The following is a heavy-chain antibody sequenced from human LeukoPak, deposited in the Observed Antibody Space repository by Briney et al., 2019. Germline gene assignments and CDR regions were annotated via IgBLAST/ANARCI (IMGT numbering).Heavy chain of an antibody. CDR3: ARDLSFGSLDF. V-gene: IGHV3-33*08. J-gene: IGHJ4*02. CDR1: GFKFSDHY. Sequence: GGSLRLSCAASGFKFSDHYIDWVRQAPGKGLEWVAGMWYDGSREDYADSVKGRFTISRDMSKNTLNLQMNSLRVEDTAMFYCARDLSFGSLDFRGQGTLVTVSS. D-gene: IGHD1-26*01. CDR2: MWYDGSRE.